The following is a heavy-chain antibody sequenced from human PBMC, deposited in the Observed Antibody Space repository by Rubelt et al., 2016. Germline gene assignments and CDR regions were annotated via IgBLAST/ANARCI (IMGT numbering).Heavy chain of an antibody. CDR2: IYHGGST. CDR3: ARRSEFVHPYGMDV. D-gene: IGHD3-3*01. Sequence: GLECIGEIYHGGSTNYNPSLKSRVTISVEKSKNQFSLKLISVTAADTAVYYCARRSEFVHPYGMDVWGQGTTVIVSS. V-gene: IGHV4-4*02. J-gene: IGHJ6*02.